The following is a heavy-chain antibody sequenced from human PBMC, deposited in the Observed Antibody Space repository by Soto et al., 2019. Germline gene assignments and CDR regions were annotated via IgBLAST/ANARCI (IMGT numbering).Heavy chain of an antibody. D-gene: IGHD3-16*01. CDR2: IDWDDGK. V-gene: IGHV2-70*01. Sequence: VSGPTLVNPTQTLTLTCTFSGFSLSGSGMCVSWIRQPPGKALEWLALIDWDDGKYYSTSLKTRLTISKDTSKNQVVLTMTNMDPVDTATYYCARIAHGTRCHGGGGSEAFDVWGQGTMVTVSS. CDR1: GFSLSGSGMC. J-gene: IGHJ3*01. CDR3: ARIAHGTRCHGGGGSEAFDV.